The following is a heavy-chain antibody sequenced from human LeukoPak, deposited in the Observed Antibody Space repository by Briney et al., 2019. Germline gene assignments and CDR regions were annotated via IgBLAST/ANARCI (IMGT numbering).Heavy chain of an antibody. CDR1: GGTFSSYA. V-gene: IGHV1-69*13. CDR2: IIPIFGTA. Sequence: SVKVSCKASGGTFSSYAISCVRQAPGQGLEWMGGIIPIFGTANYAQKFQGRVTITADESTSTAYMELSSLRSEDTAVYYCATGRDGGYSYGSAFDYWGQGTLVTVSS. CDR3: ATGRDGGYSYGSAFDY. D-gene: IGHD5-18*01. J-gene: IGHJ4*02.